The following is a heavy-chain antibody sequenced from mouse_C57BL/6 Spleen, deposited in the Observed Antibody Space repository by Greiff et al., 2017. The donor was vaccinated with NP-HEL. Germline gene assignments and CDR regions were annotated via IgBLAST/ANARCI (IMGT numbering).Heavy chain of an antibody. CDR1: GYTFTDYE. Sequence: QVQLQQSGAELVRPGASVTLSCKASGYTFTDYEMHWVKQTPVHGLEWIGAIDPETGGTAYNQKFKGKAILTADKSSSTAYMELRSLTSEDSAVYYCTRVDYGNYVGYFDVWGTGTTVTVSS. V-gene: IGHV1-15*01. CDR2: IDPETGGT. D-gene: IGHD2-1*01. CDR3: TRVDYGNYVGYFDV. J-gene: IGHJ1*03.